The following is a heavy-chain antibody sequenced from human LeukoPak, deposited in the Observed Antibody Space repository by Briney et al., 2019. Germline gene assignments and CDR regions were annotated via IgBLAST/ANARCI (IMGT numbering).Heavy chain of an antibody. J-gene: IGHJ4*02. CDR1: GSIFTSYW. Sequence: GASLQISCQGSGSIFTSYWIGLVRPPPGEGLEGVGIIYPGDSDTRYGPSFQGQLTISADKSINTAYLQWSSLKASDTAMYYCARPIGYSSSSVIVWGRGPLVSVSS. CDR2: IYPGDSDT. V-gene: IGHV5-51*01. D-gene: IGHD6-6*01. CDR3: ARPIGYSSSSVIV.